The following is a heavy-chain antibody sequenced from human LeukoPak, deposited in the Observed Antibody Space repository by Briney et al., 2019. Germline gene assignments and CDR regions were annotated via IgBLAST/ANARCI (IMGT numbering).Heavy chain of an antibody. CDR3: ARDYTIDVDTAMAKEYYYYYYMDV. CDR2: IHWDGGAT. Sequence: PGGSLRLSCAASGFTFDDYTMHWVRQAPGKGLEWVSLIHWDGGATYYADSVKGRFTISRDNSKNSLYLQMNSLRTEDTALYYCARDYTIDVDTAMAKEYYYYYYMDVWGKGTTVTVSS. J-gene: IGHJ6*03. CDR1: GFTFDDYT. V-gene: IGHV3-43*01. D-gene: IGHD5-18*01.